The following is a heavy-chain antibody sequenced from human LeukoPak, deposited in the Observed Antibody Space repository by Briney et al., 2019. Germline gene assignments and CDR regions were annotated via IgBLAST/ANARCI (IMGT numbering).Heavy chain of an antibody. CDR1: GYTFTSYG. D-gene: IGHD3-22*01. CDR2: INPSDGIA. Sequence: ASVKVSCKASGYTFTSYGISWVRQAPGQGLEWMGIINPSDGIATYAQKFQGRVTMTRDTSTTTIYMELTSLRSDDTAVYYCARAYDSSAYYAMTYWGQGTQVIVSS. CDR3: ARAYDSSAYYAMTY. J-gene: IGHJ4*02. V-gene: IGHV1-46*01.